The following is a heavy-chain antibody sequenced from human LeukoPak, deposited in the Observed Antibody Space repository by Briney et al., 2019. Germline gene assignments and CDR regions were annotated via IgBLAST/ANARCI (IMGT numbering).Heavy chain of an antibody. CDR3: ASGVFPISAADVSIVDP. D-gene: IGHD6-13*01. J-gene: IGHJ5*02. V-gene: IGHV4-4*07. CDR2: IYTTGIT. Sequence: SETLSLTCTASGVSISSSYWSWIRQPAGKGLEWIGRIYTTGITSYHPSLKSRITISVDNSYNQLSLKLSNVPAADTAVYYCASGVFPISAADVSIVDPWDQGNLVTVSS. CDR1: GVSISSSY.